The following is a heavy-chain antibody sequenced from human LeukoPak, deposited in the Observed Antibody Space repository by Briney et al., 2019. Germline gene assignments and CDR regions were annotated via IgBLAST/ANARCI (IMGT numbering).Heavy chain of an antibody. D-gene: IGHD6-6*01. CDR1: GFTVSTNY. V-gene: IGHV3-66*01. J-gene: IGHJ4*02. CDR3: ARVRKSSSSGLFDY. CDR2: IYSGGST. Sequence: LAGGSLRLSCAASGFTVSTNYMSWVRQAPGKGLKWVSFIYSGGSTSYADSVKGRFTVSRDNSKNTLYLQMNSLRAEDTAVYYCARVRKSSSSGLFDYWGQGTLVTVYS.